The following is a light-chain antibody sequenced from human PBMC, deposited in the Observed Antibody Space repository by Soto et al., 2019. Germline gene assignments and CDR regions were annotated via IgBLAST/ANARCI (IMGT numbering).Light chain of an antibody. CDR1: QGISNY. Sequence: DIQMTQSPSSLSASVGDRITITCRATQGISNYLAWYQQKPGKVPKLLIYAVSTFQSGVPSRFSVSGSGTDFTLTISSLQPEDVATYHCQKDNSAAPTFGQGKKVETK. CDR3: QKDNSAAPT. V-gene: IGKV1-27*01. CDR2: AVS. J-gene: IGKJ1*01.